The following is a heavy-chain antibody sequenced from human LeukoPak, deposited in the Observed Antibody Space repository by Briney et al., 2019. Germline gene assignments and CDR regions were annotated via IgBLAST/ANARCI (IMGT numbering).Heavy chain of an antibody. J-gene: IGHJ4*02. V-gene: IGHV4-59*13. CDR3: AGYDHSNYLAY. Sequence: SETLSLTCTVSGVSISTNYWNWIRQSPEKGLEWIGYNSNSGSADRHPSLKSRVTISLDPSKNQLSLSLNSVTAADTAVYFCAGYDHSNYLAYWGQGARVTVSS. CDR2: NSNSGSA. CDR1: GVSISTNY. D-gene: IGHD3-16*01.